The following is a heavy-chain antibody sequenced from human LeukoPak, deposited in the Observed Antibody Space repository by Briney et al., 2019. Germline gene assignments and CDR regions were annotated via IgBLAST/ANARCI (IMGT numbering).Heavy chain of an antibody. CDR3: ARDPGIAVAGTYGGYYYYYYMDV. CDR1: GYTFTGYY. J-gene: IGHJ6*03. CDR2: INPNSGCT. D-gene: IGHD6-19*01. Sequence: ASVKVSCKASGYTFTGYYMHWVRQAPGQGLEWMGRINPNSGCTNYAHTFQGRLTMTRDTSISTAYMELSRLRSDDTAVYYCARDPGIAVAGTYGGYYYYYYMDVWGKGTTVTVSS. V-gene: IGHV1-2*06.